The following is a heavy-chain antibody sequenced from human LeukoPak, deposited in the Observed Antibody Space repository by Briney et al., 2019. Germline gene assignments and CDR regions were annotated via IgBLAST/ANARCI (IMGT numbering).Heavy chain of an antibody. J-gene: IGHJ4*02. Sequence: EASVKVSCKASGYTFTSYAISWVRQAPGQGLEWMGRIIPIFGTANYAQKFQGRVTITTDESTSTAYMELSSLRSEDTAVYYCAGSSWYGMCYIDYWGQGTLVTVSS. CDR2: IIPIFGTA. CDR1: GYTFTSYA. D-gene: IGHD6-13*01. V-gene: IGHV1-69*05. CDR3: AGSSWYGMCYIDY.